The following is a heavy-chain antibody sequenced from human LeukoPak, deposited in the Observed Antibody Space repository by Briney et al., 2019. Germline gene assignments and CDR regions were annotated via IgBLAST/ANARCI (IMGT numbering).Heavy chain of an antibody. Sequence: SETLSLTCTVSGDSISRHFWSWIRQPPGKGLEWIGYIYYSGSTNCNPSLRDRVTMSLDTSNNQFSLDLSSVTATDTAVYYCARHGKTWFGEYPRPYKWFDLWGQGPLVSVSS. J-gene: IGHJ5*02. CDR2: IYYSGST. V-gene: IGHV4-59*08. CDR1: GDSISRHF. D-gene: IGHD3-10*01. CDR3: ARHGKTWFGEYPRPYKWFDL.